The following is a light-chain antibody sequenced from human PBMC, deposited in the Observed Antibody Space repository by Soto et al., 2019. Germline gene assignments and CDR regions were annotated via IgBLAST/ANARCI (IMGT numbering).Light chain of an antibody. J-gene: IGLJ2*01. CDR2: EVT. V-gene: IGLV2-8*01. CDR1: SSDVGGYNY. Sequence: QSVLTQPPSASGSPGQSVTISCTGTSSDVGGYNYVSWYQQHPGKAPKLFIFEVTKRPSGVPDRFSGSKSGNTASLTVSGLQAEDEADYYCSSYTVSNTLVFGGGTKVTVL. CDR3: SSYTVSNTLV.